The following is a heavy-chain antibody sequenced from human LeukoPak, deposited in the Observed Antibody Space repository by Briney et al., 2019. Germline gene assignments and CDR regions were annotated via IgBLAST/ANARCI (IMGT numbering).Heavy chain of an antibody. CDR1: RFTLSTYW. Sequence: GGSLRLSCAASRFTLSTYWMSWVRQAPGKGLEWVSAISGSGGSTYYADSVKGRFTIYRDNSKNTLYLQMNSLRAEDTAVYYCAKEADSSSWRYNWFDPWGQGTLVTVSS. CDR3: AKEADSSSWRYNWFDP. CDR2: ISGSGGST. J-gene: IGHJ5*02. D-gene: IGHD6-13*01. V-gene: IGHV3-23*01.